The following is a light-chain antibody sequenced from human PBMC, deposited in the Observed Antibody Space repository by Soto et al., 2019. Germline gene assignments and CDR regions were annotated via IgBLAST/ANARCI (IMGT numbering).Light chain of an antibody. V-gene: IGKV3-20*01. J-gene: IGKJ4*01. CDR1: QSVSSSY. CDR3: QQYGSSPHT. CDR2: GAS. Sequence: EIVLTQSPGTLSLSQGERATLSCRASQSVSSSYLAWYQQKPGQAPRLLIYGASIRATGIPDRFSGSGSGTDFTLNIRRLEPEDFAGYYCQQYGSSPHTFGGGTKVEIK.